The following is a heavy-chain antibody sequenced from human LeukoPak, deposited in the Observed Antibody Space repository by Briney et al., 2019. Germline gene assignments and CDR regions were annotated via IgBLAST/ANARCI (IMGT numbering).Heavy chain of an antibody. CDR2: IKPNSGGT. CDR3: ARDYYDSSGYLEAFDI. D-gene: IGHD3-22*01. Sequence: GASVKVSCKASGYTFTGYYLHWVRQAPGQGLEWMGWIKPNSGGTNYAQKFQGRVTMTRDTSISTAYMELSRLRSDDTAVYYCARDYYDSSGYLEAFDIWGQGTMVTVSS. J-gene: IGHJ3*02. CDR1: GYTFTGYY. V-gene: IGHV1-2*02.